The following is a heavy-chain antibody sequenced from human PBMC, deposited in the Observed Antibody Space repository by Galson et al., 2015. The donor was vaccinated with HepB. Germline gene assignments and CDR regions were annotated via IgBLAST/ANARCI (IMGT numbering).Heavy chain of an antibody. CDR1: GFTFSDYY. J-gene: IGHJ3*02. V-gene: IGHV3-11*06. Sequence: SLRLSCAASGFTFSDYYMSWIRQAPGKGLEWVSYISSGSSYTNYADSVKGRFTISRDNAKNSLYLQMNNLRAEDTAVYYCARGLKHAFDIWGQGTMVTVSS. CDR3: ARGLKHAFDI. CDR2: ISSGSSYT.